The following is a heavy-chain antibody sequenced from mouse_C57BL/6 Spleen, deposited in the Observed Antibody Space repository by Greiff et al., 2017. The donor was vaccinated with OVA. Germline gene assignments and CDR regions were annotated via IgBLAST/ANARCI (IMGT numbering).Heavy chain of an antibody. D-gene: IGHD2-4*01. Sequence: VQLQQSGPGLVQPSQSLSITCTVSGFSLTSYGVHWVRQSPGKGLEWLGVIWRGGSTDYNAAFMSRLSITKDNSKSQVFFKMTSLQADDTAIYYCAGYYDYDYAMDYWGQGTSVTVSS. CDR1: GFSLTSYG. CDR3: AGYYDYDYAMDY. V-gene: IGHV2-5*01. J-gene: IGHJ4*01. CDR2: IWRGGST.